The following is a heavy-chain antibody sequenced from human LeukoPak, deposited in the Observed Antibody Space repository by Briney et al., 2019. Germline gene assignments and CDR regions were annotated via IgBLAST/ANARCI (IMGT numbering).Heavy chain of an antibody. CDR3: TRRGGLDSTYGSGSYSYMDV. CDR1: GFTFSGSA. Sequence: PGGSLRLSCAASGFTFSGSAMHWVRQASGKGLEWVGRIRSKANSYATAYAASVNGRFTISRDDSKNTAYLQMNSLKTEDTAVYYCTRRGGLDSTYGSGSYSYMDVWGKGTTVTVSS. D-gene: IGHD3-10*01. V-gene: IGHV3-73*01. J-gene: IGHJ6*03. CDR2: IRSKANSYAT.